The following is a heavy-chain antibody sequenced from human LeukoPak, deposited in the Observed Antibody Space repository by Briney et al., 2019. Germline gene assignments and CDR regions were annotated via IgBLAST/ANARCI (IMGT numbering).Heavy chain of an antibody. D-gene: IGHD6-13*01. J-gene: IGHJ4*02. Sequence: SETLSLTCTVSGGSISNYYWCWIRQPPGKGLEWIGYIYYSGSTNSNPSLKSRVTISLDTSKNQFSLKLTSVTAADTAVYYCARAHSSSWYMDYWGQGTLVTVSS. CDR1: GGSISNYY. CDR3: ARAHSSSWYMDY. CDR2: IYYSGST. V-gene: IGHV4-59*01.